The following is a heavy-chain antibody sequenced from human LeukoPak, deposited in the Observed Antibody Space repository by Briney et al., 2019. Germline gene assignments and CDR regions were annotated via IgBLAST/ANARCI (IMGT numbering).Heavy chain of an antibody. J-gene: IGHJ4*02. Sequence: ASVKVSCKTSGYTFSDYYIHWIRQAPGQELEWVGWINPNSGDTDYAQKFQGRVTVTRDTSISTAYMELGRLRSDDTAVYYCARVSVITRYNGSPDYFASWGQGTLLTVSS. D-gene: IGHD1-26*01. CDR1: GYTFSDYY. CDR3: ARVSVITRYNGSPDYFAS. CDR2: INPNSGDT. V-gene: IGHV1-2*02.